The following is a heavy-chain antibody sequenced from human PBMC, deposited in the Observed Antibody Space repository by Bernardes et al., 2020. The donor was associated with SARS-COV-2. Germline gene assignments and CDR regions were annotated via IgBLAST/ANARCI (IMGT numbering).Heavy chain of an antibody. CDR3: ARIDDVTVRDC. CDR1: GGTFSTYG. V-gene: IGHV3-7*01. CDR2: IKRDGSQR. Sequence: GGSLRLSCAASGGTFSTYGRSTVRHAPGKGLEWVANIKRDGSQRSSEDSVRGRFTVSRDNANNFLYLQMISLRAEDTAVYYCARIDDVTVRDCWGQGTLVTVSS. J-gene: IGHJ4*02. D-gene: IGHD2-21*02.